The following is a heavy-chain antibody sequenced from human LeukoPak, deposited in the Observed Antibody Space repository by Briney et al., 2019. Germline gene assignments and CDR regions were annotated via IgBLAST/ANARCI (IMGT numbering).Heavy chain of an antibody. V-gene: IGHV4-39*01. J-gene: IGHJ4*02. CDR1: GGSITSSTYS. D-gene: IGHD6-19*01. CDR2: IHSGGNT. Sequence: SETLSPTCTVSGGSITSSTYSWGWIRQSPRKGLEWIGSIHSGGNTYYNPSLNSRVTISGDTSKNQFSLRLNSVTAADTAVYYCARQAQGSGWYTNYWGQGTLVTVSS. CDR3: ARQAQGSGWYTNY.